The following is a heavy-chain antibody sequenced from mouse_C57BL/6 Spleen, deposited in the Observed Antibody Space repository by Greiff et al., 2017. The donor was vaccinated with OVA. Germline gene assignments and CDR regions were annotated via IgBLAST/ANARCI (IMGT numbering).Heavy chain of an antibody. D-gene: IGHD2-3*01. V-gene: IGHV1-76*01. CDR1: GYTFTDYY. CDR2: IYPGSGNT. J-gene: IGHJ3*01. Sequence: QVHVKQSGAELVRPGASVKLSCKASGYTFTDYYINWVKQRPGQGLEWIARIYPGSGNTYYNEKFKGKATLTAEKSSSTAYMQLSSLTSEDSAVYFCARSRGYDGYYSFAYWGQGTLVTVSA. CDR3: ARSRGYDGYYSFAY.